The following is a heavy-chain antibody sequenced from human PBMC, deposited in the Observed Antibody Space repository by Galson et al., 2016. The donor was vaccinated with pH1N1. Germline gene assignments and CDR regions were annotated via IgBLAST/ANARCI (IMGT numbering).Heavy chain of an antibody. V-gene: IGHV5-51*03. J-gene: IGHJ4*02. Sequence: QSGAEVKKPGESLKISCRGSGYSFTSYWIAWVRQKPGKGLEWMGIVYPGDSDTRYSPSFRGLFTFSADKSIGTAYLQWSSLEASDTAIYYCARLSGGITDARQVDFDLWCPGTLVTVSP. CDR3: ARLSGGITDARQVDFDL. D-gene: IGHD3-10*01. CDR1: GYSFTSYW. CDR2: VYPGDSDT.